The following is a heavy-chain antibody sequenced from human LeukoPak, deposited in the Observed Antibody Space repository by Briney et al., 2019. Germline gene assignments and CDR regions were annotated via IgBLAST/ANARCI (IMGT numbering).Heavy chain of an antibody. V-gene: IGHV3-7*01. D-gene: IGHD2-21*02. CDR3: ARLAYCGGDCYDQYYFDY. J-gene: IGHJ4*02. Sequence: GGSLRLSCAASGFTFSSYWMSWVRQAPGKGLEWVANIKQDGSEKYYVDSVKGRFTISRDNAKNSLYLQMNSLRAEDTAVYYCARLAYCGGDCYDQYYFDYWGQGTLVTVSS. CDR2: IKQDGSEK. CDR1: GFTFSSYW.